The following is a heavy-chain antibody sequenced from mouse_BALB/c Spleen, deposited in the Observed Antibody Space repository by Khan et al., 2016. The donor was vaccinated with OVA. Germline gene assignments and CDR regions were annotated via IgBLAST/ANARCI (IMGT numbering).Heavy chain of an antibody. J-gene: IGHJ1*01. D-gene: IGHD1-2*01. Sequence: EVQLQQSGPELVKPGASVRISCKTSGYTFTEYTMHWVKQSHGKSLEWLGGFNPNNGGTSYNQKFKGKATLTVDKSSSTAYMELRSLTSEDSAVYYCTRRDYYAYDWCFDVWGAGTTVTVSS. CDR1: GYTFTEYT. V-gene: IGHV1-18*01. CDR2: FNPNNGGT. CDR3: TRRDYYAYDWCFDV.